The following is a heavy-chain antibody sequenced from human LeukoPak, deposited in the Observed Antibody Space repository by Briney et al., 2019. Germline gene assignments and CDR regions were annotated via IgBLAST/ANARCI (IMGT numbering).Heavy chain of an antibody. CDR2: FDPEDGET. D-gene: IGHD2-2*01. V-gene: IGHV1-24*01. J-gene: IGHJ4*02. Sequence: ASVKVSCKVSGYTLTELSMHWVRQAPGKGLEWMGGFDPEDGETIYAPKFQGRVTMTEDTSTDTAYMELSSLRSEDTAVYYCATDSGYCSSTSCWQLFDYWGQGTLVTVSS. CDR1: GYTLTELS. CDR3: ATDSGYCSSTSCWQLFDY.